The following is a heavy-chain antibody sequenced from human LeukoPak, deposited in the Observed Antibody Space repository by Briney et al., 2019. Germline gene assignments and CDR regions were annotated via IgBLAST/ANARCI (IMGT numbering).Heavy chain of an antibody. CDR2: IYYSGST. CDR3: ARDNGYSYGYAWFDP. V-gene: IGHV4-59*01. D-gene: IGHD5-18*01. J-gene: IGHJ5*02. Sequence: PSETLSLTCTVSGGSISDYYWSWIRQPPGKGLEWIGYIYYSGSTNYNPSLKSRVTISVDTSKNQFSLKLSSVTAADTAVYYCARDNGYSYGYAWFDPWGQGTLVTVSS. CDR1: GGSISDYY.